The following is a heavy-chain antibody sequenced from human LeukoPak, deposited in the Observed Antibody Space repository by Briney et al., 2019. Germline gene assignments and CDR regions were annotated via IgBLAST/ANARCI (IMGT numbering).Heavy chain of an antibody. CDR2: IRGRADTT. V-gene: IGHV3-48*01. Sequence: GGALRLSCAASGFTFTMFSMNWVRQALGKGLEGIVFIRGRADTTYYAGPVQGRFTISRDNADDSVYLQMDSLRVEDTAVYYCARTYDYVVGPAGDAFDNWGQGTLVSVPS. D-gene: IGHD3-3*01. CDR3: ARTYDYVVGPAGDAFDN. CDR1: GFTFTMFS. J-gene: IGHJ3*02.